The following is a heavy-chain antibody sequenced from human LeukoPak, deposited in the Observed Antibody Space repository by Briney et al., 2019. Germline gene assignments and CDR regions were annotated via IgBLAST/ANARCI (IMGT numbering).Heavy chain of an antibody. CDR2: GYHSGTT. D-gene: IGHD6-13*01. J-gene: IGHJ6*03. CDR1: GYSISSGYY. V-gene: IGHV4-38-2*01. Sequence: PSETLSLTCAVSGYSISSGYYWGWFRQPPGKGPELIGCGYHSGTTYYNPSLKSRVTISVDKSKNQFFPMISSVTAADTAVYYCARQGGSNSPYYYYDMDVWGKGTTVTVSS. CDR3: ARQGGSNSPYYYYDMDV.